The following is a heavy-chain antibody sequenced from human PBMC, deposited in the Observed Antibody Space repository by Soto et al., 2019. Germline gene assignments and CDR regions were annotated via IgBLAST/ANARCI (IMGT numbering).Heavy chain of an antibody. Sequence: QVQLVQSGAEVKKPGASVKVSCKASGYTFTAYDMPWVRQAPGKGLEWIGWINPSSGSTNYAQKFPGWVIMTRDTSNMTAYMELSRLRSDDTDLYYCARGHGDSCRGYFDYWGQGNLVTASS. CDR2: INPSSGST. CDR3: ARGHGDSCRGYFDY. CDR1: GYTFTAYD. J-gene: IGHJ4*02. D-gene: IGHD3-3*01. V-gene: IGHV1-2*04.